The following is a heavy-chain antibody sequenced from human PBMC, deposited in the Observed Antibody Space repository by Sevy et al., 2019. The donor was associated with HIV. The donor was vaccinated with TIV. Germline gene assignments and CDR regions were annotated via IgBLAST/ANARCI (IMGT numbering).Heavy chain of an antibody. CDR2: IRSKAYGGTT. CDR1: GFTFGDYA. Sequence: GGSLRLSCTASGFTFGDYAMSWFRQAPGKGLEWVGFIRSKAYGGTTEYAASVKGRFTISRDDSKSIAYLQMNSLKTEDTDVYYCTRDPGRVVIPSYFDYWGQGTLVTVSS. D-gene: IGHD3-3*01. J-gene: IGHJ4*02. V-gene: IGHV3-49*03. CDR3: TRDPGRVVIPSYFDY.